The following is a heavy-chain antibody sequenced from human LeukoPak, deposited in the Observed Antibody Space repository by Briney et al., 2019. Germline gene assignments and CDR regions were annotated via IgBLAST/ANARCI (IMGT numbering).Heavy chain of an antibody. J-gene: IGHJ5*02. CDR3: ARGSTLGSCTSSSCHNWFDP. V-gene: IGHV3-21*01. D-gene: IGHD2-2*01. Sequence: GGSLRLSCAASGFTFSTFSMNWVRQAPGKGLEWVSFICGRSNYIFYADSVKGRFTISRDNAENSLYLLLNSLRGEDTAVYYCARGSTLGSCTSSSCHNWFDPWGQGTLVTVSS. CDR1: GFTFSTFS. CDR2: ICGRSNYI.